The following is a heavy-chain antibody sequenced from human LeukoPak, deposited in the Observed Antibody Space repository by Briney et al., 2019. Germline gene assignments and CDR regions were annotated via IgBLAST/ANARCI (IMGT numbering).Heavy chain of an antibody. CDR2: IKQDGSEK. V-gene: IGHV3-7*01. Sequence: GGSLRLSCAASGFIFSSCWMSWVRQAPGKGLEWVANIKQDGSEKYYVDSVKGRFTISRDNARNSLYLQINSLRAEDTAVYHCARYDFWSGYAFDYWGQGTLVTVSS. CDR1: GFIFSSCW. J-gene: IGHJ4*02. D-gene: IGHD3-3*01. CDR3: ARYDFWSGYAFDY.